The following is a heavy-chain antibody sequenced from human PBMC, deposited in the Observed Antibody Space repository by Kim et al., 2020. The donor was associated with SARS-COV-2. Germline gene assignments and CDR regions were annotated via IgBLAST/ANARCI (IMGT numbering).Heavy chain of an antibody. J-gene: IGHJ4*01. D-gene: IGHD3-3*01. V-gene: IGHV4-31*03. Sequence: SETLSLTCTVSGASFNSGDYYWNWIRQHPGKGLEWIGNIHYIGKTYYNPSLKGRAGISVDTSKNQFSLELTSVTAADTAVYYCARGLTVFGVAGAFFD. CDR1: GASFNSGDYY. CDR3: ARGLTVFGVAGAFFD. CDR2: IHYIGKT.